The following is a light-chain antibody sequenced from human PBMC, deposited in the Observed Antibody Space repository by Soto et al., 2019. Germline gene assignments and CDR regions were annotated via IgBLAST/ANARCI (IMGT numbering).Light chain of an antibody. V-gene: IGLV2-23*02. CDR2: AAT. CDR1: RSDVGSYNL. J-gene: IGLJ1*01. CDR3: CSYAGSDTFGV. Sequence: QSALTQPASVSGSPGQSITISCTGTRSDVGSYNLVSWYQQYPGKAPKLMIYAATKRPSGVSNRFSGSKSGITASLTISGLQAADEADYYCCSYAGSDTFGVFGNGTKVTVL.